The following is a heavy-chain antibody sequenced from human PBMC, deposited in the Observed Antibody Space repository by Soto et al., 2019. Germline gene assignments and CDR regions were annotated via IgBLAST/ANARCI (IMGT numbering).Heavy chain of an antibody. CDR1: GLNGTRNY. D-gene: IGHD2-21*01. J-gene: IGHJ5*02. CDR3: AGLFGRYGWFDP. V-gene: IGHV3-53*01. CDR2: MSSGVYT. Sequence: EVQLVESGGGRIQRGGSLRLSCAASGLNGTRNYMSWVRQAPGKGLEWVSVMSSGVYTYYADSVKGRFTIYRDNSKNTLFLQINSLITEETAVYYCAGLFGRYGWFDPWGQGTLVTVSS.